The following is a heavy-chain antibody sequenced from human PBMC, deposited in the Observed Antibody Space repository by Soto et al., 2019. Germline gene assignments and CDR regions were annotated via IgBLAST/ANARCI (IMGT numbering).Heavy chain of an antibody. V-gene: IGHV3-48*02. Sequence: EVQVVESGGGLVQPGGSLRLSCAASGFTFSRYGMNWVRQAPGKGPEWVAYISSSSSTIYYADSVKGRFTISRDNAKNSLYLQMNSLRDEDTAVYYCARDGYCVSTTCYFLPDVWGQGTTLTVSS. J-gene: IGHJ6*02. CDR3: ARDGYCVSTTCYFLPDV. CDR2: ISSSSSTI. CDR1: GFTFSRYG. D-gene: IGHD2-2*03.